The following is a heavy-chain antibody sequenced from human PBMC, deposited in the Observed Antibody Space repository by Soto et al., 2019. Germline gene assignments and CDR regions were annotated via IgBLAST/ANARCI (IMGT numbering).Heavy chain of an antibody. CDR3: ARDRPYGSGSYRSLDY. D-gene: IGHD3-10*01. CDR1: GGSISSGGYY. J-gene: IGHJ4*02. V-gene: IGHV4-31*03. CDR2: IYYSGST. Sequence: SETLSLTCTVSGGSISSGGYYWSWIRQHPGKGLEWIGYIYYSGSTYYNPSLKSRVTISVDTSKNQFSLKLSSVTAADTAVYYCARDRPYGSGSYRSLDYWGQGTLVTSPQ.